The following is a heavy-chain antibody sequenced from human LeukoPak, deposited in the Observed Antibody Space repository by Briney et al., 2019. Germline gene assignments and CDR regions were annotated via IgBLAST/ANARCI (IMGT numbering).Heavy chain of an antibody. V-gene: IGHV1-2*06. J-gene: IGHJ4*02. D-gene: IGHD5-18*01. CDR2: INPNSGGT. Sequence: GASVKVSCKASGYTLTGYYMHWVRQAPGQGLEWMGRINPNSGGTNYAQKFQGRVTMTRDTSISTAYMEPSRLRSDDTAVYYCARVSGYSYGYELGYWGQGTLVTVSS. CDR3: ARVSGYSYGYELGY. CDR1: GYTLTGYY.